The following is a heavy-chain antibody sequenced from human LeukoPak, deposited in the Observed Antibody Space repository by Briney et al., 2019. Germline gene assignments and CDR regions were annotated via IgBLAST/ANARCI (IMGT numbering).Heavy chain of an antibody. V-gene: IGHV1-46*01. Sequence: ASVKVSCKASGYTFTSYYMHWVRQAPGQGLEWMVIINPSGGSTSYAQKFQGRVTMTRDTSTSTVYMELSSLRSEDTAVYYCARDIGYDFLSLHGSDWFDPWGQGTLVTVSS. J-gene: IGHJ5*02. CDR1: GYTFTSYY. CDR2: INPSGGST. CDR3: ARDIGYDFLSLHGSDWFDP. D-gene: IGHD3-3*01.